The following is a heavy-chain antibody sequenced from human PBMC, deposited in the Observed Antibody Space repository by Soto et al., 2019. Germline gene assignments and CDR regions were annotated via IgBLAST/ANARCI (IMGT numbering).Heavy chain of an antibody. CDR3: ARRSDYYGAYFDY. J-gene: IGHJ4*02. D-gene: IGHD3-10*01. Sequence: SETLSLTCTVSGGSISSYYWSWIRQPPGKGLEWVGYIFYSGGTDYNPSLQSRVTISLDTSKNQFSLKLSSVTAADTAVYYCARRSDYYGAYFDYWGQGTLVTVSS. CDR2: IFYSGGT. V-gene: IGHV4-59*08. CDR1: GGSISSYY.